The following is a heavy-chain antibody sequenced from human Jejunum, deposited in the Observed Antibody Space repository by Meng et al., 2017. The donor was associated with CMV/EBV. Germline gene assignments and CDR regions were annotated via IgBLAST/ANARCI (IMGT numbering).Heavy chain of an antibody. CDR1: GDSISSDIW. Sequence: VHLPDAGPGLVKPSGTLSLPCTVSGDSISSDIWWSWVRQPPGKGLEWIGEVYHRGDTNYNPSLKSRVDISVDKSKNQFYLSLFSVTAADTAVYYCGRDQGRELINHWGQGTLVTVSS. V-gene: IGHV4-4*02. CDR2: VYHRGDT. J-gene: IGHJ4*02. CDR3: GRDQGRELINH. D-gene: IGHD1-7*01.